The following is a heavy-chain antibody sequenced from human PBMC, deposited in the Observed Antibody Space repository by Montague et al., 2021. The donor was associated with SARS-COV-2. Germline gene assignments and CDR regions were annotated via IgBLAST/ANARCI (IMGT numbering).Heavy chain of an antibody. J-gene: IGHJ4*02. CDR1: GFTFSSYS. CDR3: TRDGEMATIRYYFDY. Sequence: SLRLSCAASGFTFSSYSMNWVRQAPGKGLEWVSSINTGGSYMYXXXSXXXRFTIPRDNAKKSLYLQMNSLQAEDTAVYFCTRDGEMATIRYYFDYWSQGTLVTVSS. D-gene: IGHD5-24*01. V-gene: IGHV3-21*04. CDR2: INTGGSYM.